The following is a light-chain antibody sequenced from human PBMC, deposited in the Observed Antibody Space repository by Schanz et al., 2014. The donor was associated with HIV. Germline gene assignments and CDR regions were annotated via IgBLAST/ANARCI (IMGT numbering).Light chain of an antibody. CDR3: QSYDNSLSGVV. V-gene: IGLV1-40*01. J-gene: IGLJ2*01. CDR1: SSNIGAGYD. CDR2: GNN. Sequence: QSVLTQPPSVSGAPGQRVTISCAGSSSNIGAGYDVHWYHHLPGSAPKLLISGNNNRPSGVPDRFSVSSSGTSASLVISDLRSEDEADYYCQSYDNSLSGVVFGGGTKLTVL.